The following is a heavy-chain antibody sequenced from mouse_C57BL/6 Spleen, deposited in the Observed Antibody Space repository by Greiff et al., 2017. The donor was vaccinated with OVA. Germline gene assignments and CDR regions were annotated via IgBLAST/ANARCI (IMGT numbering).Heavy chain of an antibody. CDR1: GYAFSSYW. CDR2: IYPGDGDT. J-gene: IGHJ4*01. Sequence: QVQLQQSGAELVKPGASVKISCKASGYAFSSYWMNWVKQRPGQGLEWIGQIYPGDGDTNYNGKFKGKATLTADKSSSTAYMQLSSLTSEDSAVYFGARVGDLYYAMDYWGQGTSVTVSS. CDR3: ARVGDLYYAMDY. V-gene: IGHV1-80*01.